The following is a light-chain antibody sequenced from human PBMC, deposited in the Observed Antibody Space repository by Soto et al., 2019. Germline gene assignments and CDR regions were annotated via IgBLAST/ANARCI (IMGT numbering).Light chain of an antibody. CDR1: QSLSSY. CDR3: RQYGSSPSYT. J-gene: IGKJ2*01. CDR2: GAS. V-gene: IGKV3-20*01. Sequence: EIVLTQSPGTLSLSPGERATLSCRASQSLSSYLAWYQQKPGQAPRLLSYGASSRATGIPDRFSGSGSGTDFTLTISRLEPEDFAVYFCRQYGSSPSYTFVQGTKLEIK.